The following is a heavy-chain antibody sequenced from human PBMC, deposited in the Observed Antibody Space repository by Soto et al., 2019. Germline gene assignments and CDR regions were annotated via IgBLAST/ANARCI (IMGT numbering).Heavy chain of an antibody. Sequence: PSETLSLTCTVSGGSVSSGSYYWSWIRQPPGKGLEWIGYIYYSGSTNYNPSLKSRVTISVDTSKNQFSLKLSSVTAADTAVYYCARDRRRYGTDYWGQGTLVTVSS. CDR1: GGSVSSGSYY. V-gene: IGHV4-61*01. D-gene: IGHD5-18*01. CDR3: ARDRRRYGTDY. J-gene: IGHJ4*02. CDR2: IYYSGST.